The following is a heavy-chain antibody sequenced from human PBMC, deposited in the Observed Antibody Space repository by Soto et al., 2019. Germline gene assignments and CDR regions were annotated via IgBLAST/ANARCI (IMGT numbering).Heavy chain of an antibody. CDR1: GGTFSSYA. D-gene: IGHD6-19*01. J-gene: IGHJ6*02. Sequence: ASVKVSCKASGGTFSSYAISWVRQAPGQGLEWMGGIIPIFGTANYAQKFQGRVTITADESTRTAYMELSSLRSEDTAVYYCARDSSGWLADLYGMDVWGQGTTVTVSS. CDR2: IIPIFGTA. CDR3: ARDSSGWLADLYGMDV. V-gene: IGHV1-69*13.